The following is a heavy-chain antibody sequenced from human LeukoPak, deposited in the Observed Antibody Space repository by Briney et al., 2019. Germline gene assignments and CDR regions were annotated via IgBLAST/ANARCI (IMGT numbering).Heavy chain of an antibody. CDR2: IYYSGST. CDR1: GGSISSYY. J-gene: IGHJ4*02. CDR3: GRYLVGPTTTFDF. V-gene: IGHV4-59*01. Sequence: SETLSLTCTVSGGSISSYYWSWIRQPPGKRLEWIGYIYYSGSTTYNPTLKSRVTISVDTSKNQFSLRLSSVTAADTAVYYCGRYLVGPTTTFDFWGQGALVTVSS. D-gene: IGHD1-26*01.